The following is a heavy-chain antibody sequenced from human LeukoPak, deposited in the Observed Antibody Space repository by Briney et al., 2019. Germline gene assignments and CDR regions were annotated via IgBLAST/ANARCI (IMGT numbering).Heavy chain of an antibody. J-gene: IGHJ5*02. D-gene: IGHD7-27*01. Sequence: GESLTISCKGSGYSFTSYWIGGLRQLPAKGLEGLGSIYPGDSDTIYSPSFQGHVTISADTSISPFYLQLSSVTASDTAIYYCARRIELGNWFDPWGQGTLVTVCS. CDR3: ARRIELGNWFDP. CDR1: GYSFTSYW. V-gene: IGHV5-51*01. CDR2: IYPGDSDT.